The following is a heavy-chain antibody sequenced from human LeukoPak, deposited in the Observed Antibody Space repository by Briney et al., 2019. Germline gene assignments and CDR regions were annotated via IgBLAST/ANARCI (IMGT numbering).Heavy chain of an antibody. CDR2: IYTSGST. V-gene: IGHV4-61*02. D-gene: IGHD1-1*01. CDR3: ARDGPELERGQNWFDP. J-gene: IGHJ5*02. CDR1: GGSISSGSYY. Sequence: SETLSLTCTVSGGSISSGSYYWSWIRQPAGKGLEWIGRIYTSGSTNYNPSLKSRVTISVDTSKNQFSLKLSSVTAADTAVYYCARDGPELERGQNWFDPWGQGTLVTVSS.